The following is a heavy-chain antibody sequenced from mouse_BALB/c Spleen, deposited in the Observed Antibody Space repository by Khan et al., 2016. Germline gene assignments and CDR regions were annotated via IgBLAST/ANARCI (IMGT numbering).Heavy chain of an antibody. D-gene: IGHD2-1*01. CDR2: IDPENGAT. V-gene: IGHV14-4*02. CDR3: NAIDYGNYIYFDN. J-gene: IGHJ2*02. CDR1: GFNITDYY. Sequence: VQLQQSGAELVRSGASVRLSCTASGFNITDYYIHWVKQRPEQGLEWIGWIDPENGATEYAPKFQGKATMTADTSSNTAYLQLSRLTSEDTAVYYRNAIDYGNYIYFDNWGKGTSLPASS.